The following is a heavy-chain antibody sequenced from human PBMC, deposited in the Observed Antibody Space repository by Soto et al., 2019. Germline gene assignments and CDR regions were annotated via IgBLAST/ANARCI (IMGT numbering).Heavy chain of an antibody. CDR3: ARAVRGYEGVIDY. CDR1: GYNFSNYW. D-gene: IGHD5-12*01. CDR2: IDPSDSYI. V-gene: IGHV5-10-1*01. J-gene: IGHJ4*02. Sequence: PGESLKISCKGSGYNFSNYWISWVRQMPGKGLEWMGKIDPSDSYINYSPPVQGHVTISVDKSITTAHVEWRSLKASDTAIYYCARAVRGYEGVIDYWGQGTLVTVSS.